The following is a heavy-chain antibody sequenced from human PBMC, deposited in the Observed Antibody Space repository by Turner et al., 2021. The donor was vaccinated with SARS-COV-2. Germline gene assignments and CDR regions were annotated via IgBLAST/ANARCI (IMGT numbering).Heavy chain of an antibody. CDR1: GFTFSNHG. J-gene: IGHJ4*02. D-gene: IGHD6-19*01. V-gene: IGHV3-33*01. CDR3: ARGCGGSSGCFLIDY. Sequence: QVQLVESGGGVVQPGRSLRLPCEASGFTFSNHGMHWCRQAPGKGLEWVKIIWNDGSNKYYTDSVRGRFTISRDNSKNTLYLQMNSLRAEDTAVYYCARGCGGSSGCFLIDYWGQGTLVTVSS. CDR2: IWNDGSNK.